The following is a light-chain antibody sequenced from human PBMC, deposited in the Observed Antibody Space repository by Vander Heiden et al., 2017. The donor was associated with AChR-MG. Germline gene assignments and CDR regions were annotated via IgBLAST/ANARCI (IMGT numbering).Light chain of an antibody. CDR2: EVS. CDR1: SSDVGYDNY. J-gene: IGLJ3*02. Sequence: QSALTQPASVSGSPGQSITISCTGTSSDVGYDNYVSWYQQHPAKAPKRMIFEVSKRPSGVSNRFSGSKSGNTASLTISELQAEDEADYYCSSYTGSWVFGGGTKLTVL. V-gene: IGLV2-14*03. CDR3: SSYTGSWV.